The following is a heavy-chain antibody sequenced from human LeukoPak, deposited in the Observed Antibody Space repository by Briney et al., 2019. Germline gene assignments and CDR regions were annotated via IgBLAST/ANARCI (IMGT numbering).Heavy chain of an antibody. J-gene: IGHJ4*02. CDR3: ARDTSSWGGYFDY. V-gene: IGHV4-34*01. CDR2: INHSGST. D-gene: IGHD7-27*01. Sequence: PSETLSLTCAVYGGSFSGYYWSWIRQPPGKGLEWIGEINHSGSTNYNPSLKSRVTISVDTSKNQFSLKLSSVTAADTAVYYCARDTSSWGGYFDYWGQGTLVTVSS. CDR1: GGSFSGYY.